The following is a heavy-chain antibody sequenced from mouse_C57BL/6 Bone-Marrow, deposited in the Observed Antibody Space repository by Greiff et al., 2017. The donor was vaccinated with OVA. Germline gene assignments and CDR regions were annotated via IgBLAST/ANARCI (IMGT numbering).Heavy chain of an antibody. Sequence: EVKLMESGGGLVKPGGSLKLSCAASGFTFRSYTMSWVRQTPEKRLEWVATISGGGGNTYYPDSVQGRFPISRDNATNTLYLQMSSLRSEDTALYYCARRSSWRCRYYVDYWGQGTTLTVSS. J-gene: IGHJ2*01. D-gene: IGHD1-1*01. V-gene: IGHV5-9*01. CDR1: GFTFRSYT. CDR3: ARRSSWRCRYYVDY. CDR2: ISGGGGNT.